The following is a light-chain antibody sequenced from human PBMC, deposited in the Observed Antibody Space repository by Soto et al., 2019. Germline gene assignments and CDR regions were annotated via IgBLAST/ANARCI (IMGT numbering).Light chain of an antibody. CDR2: EVN. V-gene: IGLV2-14*01. Sequence: QSALTQPASVSGSPGQSITISCTGTSSHIGYYDYVSWYQHHSGKAPKLIIYEVNNRPSGVSNRFSGSKSVNTASLTISGLQAEDDADYYCSSHSSSSAYYVFGTGTKLTVL. CDR3: SSHSSSSAYYV. J-gene: IGLJ1*01. CDR1: SSHIGYYDY.